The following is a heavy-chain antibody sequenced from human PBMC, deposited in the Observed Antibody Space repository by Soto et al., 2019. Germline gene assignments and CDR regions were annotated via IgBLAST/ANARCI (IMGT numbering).Heavy chain of an antibody. J-gene: IGHJ1*01. CDR2: IYYSGST. D-gene: IGHD1-7*01. CDR3: ATGTGTH. CDR1: GGSISSSSYY. Sequence: ASETLSLTCTVSGGSISSSSYYWGWIRQPPGKGLEWIGSIYYSGSTYYNPSLKSRVTISVDTSKNQFSLKLSSVTAADTAVYYCATGTGTHWGQGTLVTVSS. V-gene: IGHV4-39*01.